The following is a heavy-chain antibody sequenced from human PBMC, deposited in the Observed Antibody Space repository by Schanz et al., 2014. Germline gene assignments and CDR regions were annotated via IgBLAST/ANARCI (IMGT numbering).Heavy chain of an antibody. CDR2: ISSSGSYI. Sequence: EGQLAESGGGLVQPGGSLRLSCAVSGFTVSSNHMSWVRQAPGKGLEWVSSISSSGSYIYYADSVKGRFSISRDNAKNSLFLQMNRLRAEDTALYYCAREEGWGIAAAGPKHYYYGMDVWGQGTTVTVSS. J-gene: IGHJ6*02. V-gene: IGHV3-21*01. CDR1: GFTVSSNH. CDR3: AREEGWGIAAAGPKHYYYGMDV. D-gene: IGHD6-13*01.